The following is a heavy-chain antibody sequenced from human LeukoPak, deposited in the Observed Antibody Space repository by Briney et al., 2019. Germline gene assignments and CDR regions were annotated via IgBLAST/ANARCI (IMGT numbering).Heavy chain of an antibody. CDR3: ARSGRGTYHYFDY. J-gene: IGHJ4*02. D-gene: IGHD1-26*01. V-gene: IGHV1-2*02. CDR2: INPNSGST. Sequence: ASVKVSCKASGYTFTSYYMHWVRHAPGQGLEWMGWINPNSGSTNYAQKFQGRVTMTRDTSTSTVYMELSSLRSDNTAVYYCARSGRGTYHYFDYWGQGTLVTVSS. CDR1: GYTFTSYY.